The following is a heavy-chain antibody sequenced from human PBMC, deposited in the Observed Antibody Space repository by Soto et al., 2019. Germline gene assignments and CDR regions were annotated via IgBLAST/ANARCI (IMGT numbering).Heavy chain of an antibody. CDR2: ILYSGSF. Sequence: SSETLSLTCTVSGGSITRNNHYWGWIRQSPGKWLDWIGSILYSGSFNYNPSLKSRVTISVETSKNQFSLKMSSVTAADTAVYYCARLGSSGWYQGSYFDYWGQGTLVTVSS. D-gene: IGHD6-19*01. V-gene: IGHV4-39*01. CDR1: GGSITRNNHY. CDR3: ARLGSSGWYQGSYFDY. J-gene: IGHJ4*02.